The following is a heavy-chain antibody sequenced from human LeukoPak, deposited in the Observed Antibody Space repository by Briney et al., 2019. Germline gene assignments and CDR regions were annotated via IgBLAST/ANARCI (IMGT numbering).Heavy chain of an antibody. Sequence: HPGRSLRLSCAASGFTFSSYGTHWVRQAPGKGLEWVAVISYDGSNKYYADSVKGRFTISRDNFKNTLYLQMNSLRAEDTAVYYCAKAGIAAAALDYWGQGTLVTVSS. D-gene: IGHD6-13*01. CDR3: AKAGIAAAALDY. CDR2: ISYDGSNK. J-gene: IGHJ4*02. V-gene: IGHV3-30*18. CDR1: GFTFSSYG.